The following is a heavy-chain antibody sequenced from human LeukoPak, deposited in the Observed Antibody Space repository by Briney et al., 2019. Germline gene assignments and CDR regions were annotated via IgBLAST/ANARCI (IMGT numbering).Heavy chain of an antibody. CDR1: GYSISSGYY. Sequence: KASETLSLTCAVSGYSISSGYYWGWIRQPPGKGLEWIGSIYHSGSTYYNPSLKSRITISVDTSKNQFSLKLSSVTAADTAVYYCARHLTYGGTPYYFDYWGQGTLVTVSS. CDR3: ARHLTYGGTPYYFDY. V-gene: IGHV4-38-2*01. CDR2: IYHSGST. J-gene: IGHJ4*02. D-gene: IGHD4-23*01.